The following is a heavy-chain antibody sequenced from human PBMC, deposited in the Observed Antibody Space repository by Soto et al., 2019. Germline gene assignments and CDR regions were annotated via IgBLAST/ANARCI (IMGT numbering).Heavy chain of an antibody. CDR2: ISSNGVGT. Sequence: EVQLAESGGGLAQPGGSLRLSCAASGFTLSGYAMDWVRQAPGKGLEYVSGISSNGVGTYYANSVQGRFTISRDNSKNTVYLQMGSLRPEDMAVYYGARRARPDFYYLDVWDKGTTVTVSS. J-gene: IGHJ6*03. V-gene: IGHV3-64*01. D-gene: IGHD6-6*01. CDR3: ARRARPDFYYLDV. CDR1: GFTLSGYA.